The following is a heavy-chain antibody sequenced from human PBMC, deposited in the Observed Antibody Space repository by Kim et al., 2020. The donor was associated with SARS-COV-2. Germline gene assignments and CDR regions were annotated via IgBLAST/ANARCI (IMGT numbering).Heavy chain of an antibody. V-gene: IGHV4-38-2*02. CDR1: GYSISSGYY. J-gene: IGHJ4*02. Sequence: SETLSLTCTVSGYSISSGYYWGWIRQPPGKGLEWIGSIYHSGSTYYNPSLKSRVTISVDTSKNQFSLKLSSVTAADTAVYYCARADGSGSCWGCDYWGQG. D-gene: IGHD3-10*01. CDR2: IYHSGST. CDR3: ARADGSGSCWGCDY.